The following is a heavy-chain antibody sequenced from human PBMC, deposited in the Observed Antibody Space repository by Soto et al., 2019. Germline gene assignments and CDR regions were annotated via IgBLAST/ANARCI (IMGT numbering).Heavy chain of an antibody. D-gene: IGHD5-12*01. Sequence: SETLSLTCVVSGGSINSNYFWGWIRQPPGRGLEWIGSIYYGGNTYYNPSLKSQVTISADSSKNQFSLRLISVTAADTAIYFCAREGNLGRWLQPLDFWGQGTLVTVS. CDR2: IYYGGNT. CDR1: GGSINSNYF. J-gene: IGHJ4*02. V-gene: IGHV4-39*07. CDR3: AREGNLGRWLQPLDF.